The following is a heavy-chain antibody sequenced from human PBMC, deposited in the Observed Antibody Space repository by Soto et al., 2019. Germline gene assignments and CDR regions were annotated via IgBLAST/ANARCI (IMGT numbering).Heavy chain of an antibody. V-gene: IGHV5-51*01. Sequence: GQSLKISSKGSGFRFTNLWIGWVRQRPGKGLEWMGIIYSRVSDTKYSPSSQGQVTISVDTSITTAYLQLSSLKASDTAVYYCARAPYNHEDRDFDFWGQGTLVTVSS. J-gene: IGHJ4*02. CDR2: IYSRVSDT. CDR1: GFRFTNLW. CDR3: ARAPYNHEDRDFDF. D-gene: IGHD1-20*01.